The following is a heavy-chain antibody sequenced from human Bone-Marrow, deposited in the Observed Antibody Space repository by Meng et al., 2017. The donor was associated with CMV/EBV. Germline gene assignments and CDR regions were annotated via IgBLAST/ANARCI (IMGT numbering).Heavy chain of an antibody. D-gene: IGHD6-6*01. V-gene: IGHV3-21*01. CDR2: ISSSSSYI. Sequence: GESLKISCAASGFTFSSYSMNWVRQAPGKGLEWVSSISSSSSYIYYADSMKGRFTISRDNAKNSLYLQMNSLRAEDTAVYYCARWPYSSLFDYWGQGTLVTVSS. CDR1: GFTFSSYS. J-gene: IGHJ4*02. CDR3: ARWPYSSLFDY.